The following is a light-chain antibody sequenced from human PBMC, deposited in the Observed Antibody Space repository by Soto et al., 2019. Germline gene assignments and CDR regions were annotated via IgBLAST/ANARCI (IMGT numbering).Light chain of an antibody. CDR2: GAS. CDR1: QSVSSN. V-gene: IGKV3-15*01. CDR3: QQGSNWRT. J-gene: IGKJ1*01. Sequence: EIVMTQSPATLSVSPGERATLSCRASQSVSSNLAWYQQKPGQAPRLLIYGASTRATGIPARFSGSGSGTAFTLTISSLESEDFAVYYCQQGSNWRTFGQGTELEI.